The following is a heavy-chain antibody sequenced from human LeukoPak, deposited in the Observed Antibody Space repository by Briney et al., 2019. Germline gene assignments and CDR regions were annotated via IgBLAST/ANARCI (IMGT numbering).Heavy chain of an antibody. J-gene: IGHJ4*02. CDR1: GFTFSSYG. CDR3: ANGTTHVDY. CDR2: MSGSGGST. V-gene: IGHV3-23*01. D-gene: IGHD1-1*01. Sequence: GGSLRLSCAASGFTFSSYGMSWVRQAPGKGLEGGSAMSGSGGSTYYADSVKGRFTISRDNSKNTLYLQMNSLRAEDTAVYYCANGTTHVDYWGQGTLVNVSS.